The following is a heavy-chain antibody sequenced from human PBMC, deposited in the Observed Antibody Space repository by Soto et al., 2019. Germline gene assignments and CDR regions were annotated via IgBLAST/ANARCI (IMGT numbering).Heavy chain of an antibody. J-gene: IGHJ3*01. V-gene: IGHV6-1*01. D-gene: IGHD3-22*01. Sequence: PSQTLSLTCAISGDSVPSNSAAWNWIRQSPSRGLEWLGRTYYRSKWYNDYAVSVKSRITINPDTSKNQFSLQLNSVTPEDTAVYYCARARRDSSCYFPWIALDSIDFWGPGIMVTV. CDR3: ARARRDSSCYFPWIALDSIDF. CDR2: TYYRSKWYN. CDR1: GDSVPSNSAA.